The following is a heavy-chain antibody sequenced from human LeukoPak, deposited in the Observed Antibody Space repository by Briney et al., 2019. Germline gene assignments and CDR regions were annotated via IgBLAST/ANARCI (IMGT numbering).Heavy chain of an antibody. D-gene: IGHD5-24*01. CDR2: INAGNDNT. CDR3: ARIRDGYNLYYFDY. Sequence: GASVKVSCKASGYTFTSYAVHWVRQAPGQRLEWMGWINAGNDNTKYSQKFQGRVTITRDTSASTAYMELSSLRSEDTAVYYCARIRDGYNLYYFDYWGQGTLVTVSS. J-gene: IGHJ4*02. V-gene: IGHV1-3*01. CDR1: GYTFTSYA.